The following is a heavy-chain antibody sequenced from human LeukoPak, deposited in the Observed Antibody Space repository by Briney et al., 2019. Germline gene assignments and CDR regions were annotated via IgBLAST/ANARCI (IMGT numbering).Heavy chain of an antibody. J-gene: IGHJ4*02. CDR1: GFTFSSYW. CDR2: INSDGSST. D-gene: IGHD6-13*01. V-gene: IGHV3-74*01. CDR3: ARIRMLYSSRGEFDY. Sequence: GGSLRLSCAASGFTFSSYWMHWVRQASGKGLVWVSRINSDGSSTSYADSVKGRFTISRDNAKNTLYLQMNSLRAEDTAVYYCARIRMLYSSRGEFDYWGQGTLVTVSS.